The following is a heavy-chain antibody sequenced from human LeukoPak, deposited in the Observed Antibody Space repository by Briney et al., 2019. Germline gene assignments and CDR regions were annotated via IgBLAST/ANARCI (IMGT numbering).Heavy chain of an antibody. CDR3: ASGPPFLKYFEY. D-gene: IGHD3-3*01. V-gene: IGHV3-7*05. Sequence: PGGSLRLSCAASGFAFSSSWMAWVRQAPGKGLEWVANMNPDGSTKNYVDSVRGRFTISRDNAKNLLYLQMNSLRGDDTALYYCASGPPFLKYFEYWGQGTLVTVSS. J-gene: IGHJ4*02. CDR2: MNPDGSTK. CDR1: GFAFSSSW.